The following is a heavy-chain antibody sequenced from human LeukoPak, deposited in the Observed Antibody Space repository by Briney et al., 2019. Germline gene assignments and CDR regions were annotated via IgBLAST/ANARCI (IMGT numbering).Heavy chain of an antibody. V-gene: IGHV4-4*09. CDR2: IYTSGST. CDR3: AGTTYYDFWSGYYKVGTYYYYYYMDV. D-gene: IGHD3-3*01. CDR1: GGSISSYY. J-gene: IGHJ6*03. Sequence: PSETLSLTCTVSGGSISSYYWSWIRQPPGKGLEWIGYIYTSGSTNYNPSLNSRVTISVDTSKNQLSLKLSSVTAADTAVYYCAGTTYYDFWSGYYKVGTYYYYYYMDVWGKGTTVTVSS.